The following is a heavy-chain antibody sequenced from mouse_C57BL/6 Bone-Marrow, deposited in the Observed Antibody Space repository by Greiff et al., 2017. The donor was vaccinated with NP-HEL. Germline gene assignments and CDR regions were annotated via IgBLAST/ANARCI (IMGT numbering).Heavy chain of an antibody. CDR1: GYTFTDYN. J-gene: IGHJ2*01. CDR2: INPNNGGT. V-gene: IGHV1-18*01. CDR3: ARKGINGSSYGGAYYFDY. D-gene: IGHD1-1*01. Sequence: VQLQQSGPELVKPGASVKIPCKASGYTFTDYNMDWVKQSHGKSLEWIGDINPNNGGTIYNQKFKGKATLTVDKSSSTAYMELRSLTSEDTAVYYCARKGINGSSYGGAYYFDYWGQGTTLTVSS.